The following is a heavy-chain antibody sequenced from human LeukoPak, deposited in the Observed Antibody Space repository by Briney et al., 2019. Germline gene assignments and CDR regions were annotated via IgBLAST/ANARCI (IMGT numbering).Heavy chain of an antibody. Sequence: GGSLRLSCVASGFTVSTNYMSWVRQAPGKGLEWVSVIYSGGSTYYADSVKGRFTIPRDNSENTLYLQMNSLRGEDTAMYYCASGSGSYRTPYYYMDVWGTGTTVTVSS. V-gene: IGHV3-53*01. CDR3: ASGSGSYRTPYYYMDV. CDR1: GFTVSTNY. D-gene: IGHD3-10*01. CDR2: IYSGGST. J-gene: IGHJ6*03.